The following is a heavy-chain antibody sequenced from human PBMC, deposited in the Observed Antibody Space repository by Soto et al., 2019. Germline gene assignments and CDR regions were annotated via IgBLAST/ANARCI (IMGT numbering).Heavy chain of an antibody. V-gene: IGHV1-69*06. CDR2: IIPIFGTA. J-gene: IGHJ6*02. CDR3: ARDIELERPNYYYSYGMDV. D-gene: IGHD1-1*01. Sequence: QVQLVQSGAEVKKPGSSVKVSCKASGGTFSSYAISWVRQAPGQGLEWMGGIIPIFGTANYAQKFQGRVTSTAEKSTSTAYMELSSLRSEDTAVYYCARDIELERPNYYYSYGMDVWGQGTTVTVSS. CDR1: GGTFSSYA.